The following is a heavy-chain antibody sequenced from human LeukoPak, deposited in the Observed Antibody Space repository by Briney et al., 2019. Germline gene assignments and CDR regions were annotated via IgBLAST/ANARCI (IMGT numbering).Heavy chain of an antibody. CDR2: IWYDGSNK. J-gene: IGHJ4*02. D-gene: IGHD6-19*01. CDR1: GFTFSSYG. V-gene: IGHV3-33*03. CDR3: AKDIGSDWSLIDY. Sequence: PGGSLRLSCAASGFTFSSYGMHWVRQAPGKGLEWVAVIWYDGSNKYYADSVKGRFTISRDNAKNSLYLQMNSLRAEDAALYYCAKDIGSDWSLIDYWGQGTLVTVSS.